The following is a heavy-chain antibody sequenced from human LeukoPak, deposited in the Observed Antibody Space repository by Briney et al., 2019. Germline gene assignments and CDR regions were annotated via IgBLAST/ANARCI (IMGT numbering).Heavy chain of an antibody. Sequence: SETLSLTCAVSGAPISSNNWWWSWVRQPPGKGLEWIGEIYHSGSTNYNPSVRSRVTMSVDKSKNQFSLELSSVTAADTAMYYCARLKRGAAGTLDYWGQGTLVTVSS. V-gene: IGHV4-4*02. CDR1: GAPISSNNW. J-gene: IGHJ4*02. CDR2: IYHSGST. CDR3: ARLKRGAAGTLDY. D-gene: IGHD6-13*01.